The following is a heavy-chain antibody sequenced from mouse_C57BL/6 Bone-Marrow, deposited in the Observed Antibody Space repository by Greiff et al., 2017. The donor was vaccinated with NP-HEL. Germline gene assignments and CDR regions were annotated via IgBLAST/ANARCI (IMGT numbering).Heavy chain of an antibody. Sequence: QVQLQQPGAELVKPGASVKLSCKASGYTFTSYWMQWVKQRPGQGLEWIGEIDPSDSYTNYNQKFKGKATLTVDTSSSTAYMQLSSLTSEDSAVYYCAIQLLFAYWGQGTLVTVSA. CDR2: IDPSDSYT. J-gene: IGHJ3*01. D-gene: IGHD3-1*01. CDR1: GYTFTSYW. V-gene: IGHV1-50*01. CDR3: AIQLLFAY.